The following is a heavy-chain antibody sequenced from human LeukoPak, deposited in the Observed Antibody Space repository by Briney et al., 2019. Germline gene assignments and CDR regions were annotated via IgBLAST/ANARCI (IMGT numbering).Heavy chain of an antibody. J-gene: IGHJ5*02. Sequence: ASVKVSCKASGYTFTSYGISWVRQAPGQGLEWMGWISAYNGNTNYAQKLQGRVTMTTDTSTSTAYMELRSLRSDDTAVYYCARGDYYDSSGNWFDPWGQGTLVTVSS. CDR1: GYTFTSYG. CDR3: ARGDYYDSSGNWFDP. V-gene: IGHV1-18*01. CDR2: ISAYNGNT. D-gene: IGHD3-22*01.